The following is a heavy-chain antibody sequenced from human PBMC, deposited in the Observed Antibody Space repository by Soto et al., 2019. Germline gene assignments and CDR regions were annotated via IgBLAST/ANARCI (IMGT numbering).Heavy chain of an antibody. CDR1: GFTFSNYA. CDR2: ISGSGGST. Sequence: GGSLRLSCAASGFTFSNYAMSWVRQAPGKGLEWVSAISGSGGSTYYADSVKGRFTISRDNSKNTQYLQMNSLRAEDTAVYYCAKDSSSSGWYISHFQHWGQGTLVTVSS. CDR3: AKDSSSSGWYISHFQH. V-gene: IGHV3-23*01. D-gene: IGHD6-19*01. J-gene: IGHJ1*01.